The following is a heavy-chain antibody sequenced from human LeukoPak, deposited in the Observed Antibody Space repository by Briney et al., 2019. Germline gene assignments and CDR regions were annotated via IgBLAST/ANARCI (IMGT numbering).Heavy chain of an antibody. V-gene: IGHV3-48*03. D-gene: IGHD1-26*01. J-gene: IGHJ4*02. Sequence: GGSLRLSCAVSGFTANNFEMMWVRQAPGKGLEWISYIRESGTSVYADSVKGRFTVSRDSAKNSVYLEMNGLRVEDTAVYYCARDGVGVGSTKLDYWGQGTLVTVSS. CDR3: ARDGVGVGSTKLDY. CDR1: GFTANNFE. CDR2: IRESGTSV.